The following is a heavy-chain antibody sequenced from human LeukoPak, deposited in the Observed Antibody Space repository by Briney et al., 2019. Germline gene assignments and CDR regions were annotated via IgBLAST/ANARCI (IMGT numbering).Heavy chain of an antibody. CDR1: GFTFSDYY. V-gene: IGHV3-11*05. CDR3: ARDREITMVRGVVDY. Sequence: GGSLRLSCAASGFTFSDYYMSWIRQAPGKGPEWVSYISSSSSYTNYADSVKGRFTISRDNAKNSLYLQMNSLRAEDTAVYYCARDREITMVRGVVDYWGQGTLVTVSS. D-gene: IGHD3-10*01. CDR2: ISSSSSYT. J-gene: IGHJ4*02.